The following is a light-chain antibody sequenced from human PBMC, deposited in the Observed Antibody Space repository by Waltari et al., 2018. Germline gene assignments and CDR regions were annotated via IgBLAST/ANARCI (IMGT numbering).Light chain of an antibody. Sequence: EFVLTQSPASLSLSPGDRATLSCRASQSVDRTLAWYQQRTVQAPRLLIYDASSRATGIPDRCSGSVSGTDFSLTISLLDPEDFPVYYCQKYGTRPATFGQGTKVTVK. CDR3: QKYGTRPAT. J-gene: IGKJ1*01. CDR2: DAS. V-gene: IGKV3-20*01. CDR1: QSVDRT.